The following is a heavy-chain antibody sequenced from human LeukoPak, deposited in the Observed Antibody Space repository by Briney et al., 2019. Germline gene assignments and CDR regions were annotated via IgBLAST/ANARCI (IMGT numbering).Heavy chain of an antibody. D-gene: IGHD6-13*01. J-gene: IGHJ4*02. CDR2: ISSSSYI. CDR3: ARDQDGAAAGTIDY. CDR1: GFTFSSYS. Sequence: GGSLRLSCAASGFTFSSYSMNWVRQAPGKGLEWVSSISSSSYIYYADSVKGRFTISRDNAKSSLYLQMNSLRAEDTAVYYCARDQDGAAAGTIDYWGQGTLVTVSS. V-gene: IGHV3-21*01.